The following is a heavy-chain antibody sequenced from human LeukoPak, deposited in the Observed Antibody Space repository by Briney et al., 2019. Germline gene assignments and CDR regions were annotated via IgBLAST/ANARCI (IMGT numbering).Heavy chain of an antibody. J-gene: IGHJ4*02. CDR2: IDPSGGST. CDR1: AYTFSSYL. D-gene: IGHD4-17*01. V-gene: IGHV1-46*01. CDR3: ARGPYGDYDPDFDY. Sequence: APVKVSCKASAYTFSSYLVHWVRQAPGQGLEWMGLIDPSGGSTGYAQKFQGRVTMTRDTSTSTVYMEMSSLRSEDTALYYCARGPYGDYDPDFDYWGQGTLVTVSS.